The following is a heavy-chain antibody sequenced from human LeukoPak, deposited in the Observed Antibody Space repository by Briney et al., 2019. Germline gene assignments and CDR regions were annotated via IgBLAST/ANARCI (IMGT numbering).Heavy chain of an antibody. Sequence: PSETLSLTCAVSGYSITSGYYWGWIRQPPGKGLEWIGSIHHTRSTYSNPSLKSRVTISVDTSNNQFSLRLTSVTAAYTAVYFCARNPSSAYNADYWGHGTLVTVSS. D-gene: IGHD6-25*01. CDR2: IHHTRST. V-gene: IGHV4-38-2*01. CDR3: ARNPSSAYNADY. CDR1: GYSITSGYY. J-gene: IGHJ4*01.